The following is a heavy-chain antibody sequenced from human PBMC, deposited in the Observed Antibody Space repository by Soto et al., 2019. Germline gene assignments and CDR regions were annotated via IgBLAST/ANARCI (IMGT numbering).Heavy chain of an antibody. J-gene: IGHJ3*02. CDR1: GYSFTSYW. Sequence: GESLKISCKGSGYSFTSYWIGWVRQMPGKGLEWMGIIYPGDSDTRYSPSFQGQVTISADKSISTAYLQWSSLKASDTAMYYCARHYDFWSDRGNAFDIWGQGTMVTVSS. CDR2: IYPGDSDT. V-gene: IGHV5-51*01. D-gene: IGHD3-3*01. CDR3: ARHYDFWSDRGNAFDI.